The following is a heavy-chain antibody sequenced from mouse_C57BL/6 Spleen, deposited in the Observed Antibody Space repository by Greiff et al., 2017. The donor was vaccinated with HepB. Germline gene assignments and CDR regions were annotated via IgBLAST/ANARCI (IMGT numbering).Heavy chain of an antibody. D-gene: IGHD2-4*01. CDR3: ARNPLLYDYDGGFAY. V-gene: IGHV1-26*01. CDR2: INPNNGGT. Sequence: VQLQQSGPELVKPGASVKISCKASGYTFTDYYMNWVKQSHGKSLEWIGDINPNNGGTSYNQKFKGKATLSVDKSSSTAYMELRSLTSEDSAVYYCARNPLLYDYDGGFAYWGQGTLVTVSA. CDR1: GYTFTDYY. J-gene: IGHJ3*01.